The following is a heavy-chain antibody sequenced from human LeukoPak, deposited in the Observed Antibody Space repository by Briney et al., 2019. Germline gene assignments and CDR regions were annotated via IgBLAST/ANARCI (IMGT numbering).Heavy chain of an antibody. D-gene: IGHD3-16*01. CDR3: AKYGSGQLWLLGWYFDF. J-gene: IGHJ2*01. Sequence: GGSLRLSCAASGYTFYNYAVTWVRQAPGKGLEWVSSISHDGASTHYADSVKSRFTISRDNSKNTVFLQMDSLRAEDTAVYFCAKYGSGQLWLLGWYFDFWGRGTLVSVSS. CDR2: ISHDGAST. CDR1: GYTFYNYA. V-gene: IGHV3-23*01.